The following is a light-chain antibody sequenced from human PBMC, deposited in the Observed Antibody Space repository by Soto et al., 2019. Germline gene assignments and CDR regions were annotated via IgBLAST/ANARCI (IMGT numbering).Light chain of an antibody. CDR1: QSVRNNY. J-gene: IGKJ4*01. CDR2: DSS. V-gene: IGKV3-11*01. CDR3: QQRSTWPLT. Sequence: EVELTHSRDTLCLSAGERATLCCRASQSVRNNYLAWYQVRPGRAPRLLINDSSNRATGIPARFSGSGSWTDFSLTISRLEPEELAVYYCQQRSTWPLTFGGGPRWIS.